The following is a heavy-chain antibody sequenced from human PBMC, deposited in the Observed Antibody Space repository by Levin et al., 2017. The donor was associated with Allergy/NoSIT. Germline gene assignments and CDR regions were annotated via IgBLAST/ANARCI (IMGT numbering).Heavy chain of an antibody. J-gene: IGHJ4*02. Sequence: GASVKVSCKASGYTFSSYDIIWVRQASGQGLEWMGWMNPNSGNTGFAQKFQARVTMTRNTSIDTAYMELSSLTSDDTALYYCARMDHYYASSRTVDSWGEGTQVTV. D-gene: IGHD3-22*01. CDR3: ARMDHYYASSRTVDS. CDR1: GYTFSSYD. CDR2: MNPNSGNT. V-gene: IGHV1-8*01.